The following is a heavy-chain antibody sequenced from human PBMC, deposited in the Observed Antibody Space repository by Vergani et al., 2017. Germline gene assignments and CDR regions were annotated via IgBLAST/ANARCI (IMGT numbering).Heavy chain of an antibody. V-gene: IGHV3-49*04. Sequence: EVQLVESGGGLEQPGRSLRLSCRASGFTFTDYGISWVRQAPGKGLEWVGFVRNKEDGGTPEHAASVKGRFTISRDDSKAIAYLQMNSLKTEDTAVYYCTTDSYYDSSGYYFQPEYFQHWGQGTLVTVSS. J-gene: IGHJ1*01. CDR3: TTDSYYDSSGYYFQPEYFQH. CDR1: GFTFTDYG. CDR2: VRNKEDGGTP. D-gene: IGHD3-22*01.